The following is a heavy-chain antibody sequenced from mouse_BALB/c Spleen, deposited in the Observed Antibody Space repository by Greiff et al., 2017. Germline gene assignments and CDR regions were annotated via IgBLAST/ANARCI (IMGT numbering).Heavy chain of an antibody. V-gene: IGHV1-55*01. Sequence: QVQLQQPGAELVKPGTSVKLSCKASGYNFTSYWINWVKLRPGQGLEWIGDIYPGSGSTNYNEKFKSKATLTVDTSSSTAYMQLSSLASEDSALYYCARRDDYDGAFDYWGQGTTLTVSS. CDR1: GYNFTSYW. D-gene: IGHD2-4*01. J-gene: IGHJ2*01. CDR2: IYPGSGST. CDR3: ARRDDYDGAFDY.